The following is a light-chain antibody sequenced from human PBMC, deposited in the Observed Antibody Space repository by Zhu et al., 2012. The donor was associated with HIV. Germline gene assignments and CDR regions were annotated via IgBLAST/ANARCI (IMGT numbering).Light chain of an antibody. J-gene: IGKJ2*01. CDR1: QSVYKW. Sequence: DIQMTQSPSSLSVSVRDRVTITCRASQSVYKWLAWYQQKPEKAPKLLIYEASSLETGVPSRFSGSGSGTEFTLTISSLQPDDFATYSCQQYYTPSYTFGQGTKLQIK. CDR2: EAS. V-gene: IGKV1-5*03. CDR3: QQYYTPSYT.